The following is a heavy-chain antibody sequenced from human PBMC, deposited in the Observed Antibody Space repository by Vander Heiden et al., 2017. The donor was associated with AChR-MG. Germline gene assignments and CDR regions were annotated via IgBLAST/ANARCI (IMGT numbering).Heavy chain of an antibody. V-gene: IGHV4-59*01. CDR3: VRSREGGFLGMDV. CDR2: FHDSGTT. Sequence: QVQLQESAPGLVKPSETLSLTCTVSGGSINNNYWNWIRQPPGKGLEWIGYFHDSGTTHYNPSLESRVTMSLDTSKNQFSLKLTSVTTADTAVYYCVRSREGGFLGMDVWGQGTTVAVSS. D-gene: IGHD3-16*01. CDR1: GGSINNNY. J-gene: IGHJ6*02.